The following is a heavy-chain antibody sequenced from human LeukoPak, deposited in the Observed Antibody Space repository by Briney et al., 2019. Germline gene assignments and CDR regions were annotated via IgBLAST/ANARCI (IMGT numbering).Heavy chain of an antibody. CDR1: VYTFTIYG. Sequence: GASVNVSRKASVYTFTIYGISWVRQAPGQGLEWMGWISAYNGNTNYAQKLQGRVTMTTDTSTSTAYMELRSLRSDDTAVYYCARDPPYYDILTGYYAAAAFDIWGQGTMVTVSS. CDR3: ARDPPYYDILTGYYAAAAFDI. CDR2: ISAYNGNT. D-gene: IGHD3-9*01. J-gene: IGHJ3*02. V-gene: IGHV1-18*01.